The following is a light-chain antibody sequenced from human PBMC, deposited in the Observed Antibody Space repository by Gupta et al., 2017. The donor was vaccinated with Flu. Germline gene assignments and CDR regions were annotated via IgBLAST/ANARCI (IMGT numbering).Light chain of an antibody. Sequence: SLSASVGDSVPITCRASQSISTYLNWYQQKPGTAPKLLGEAASSLQSGGPSRGSGSGSGTDFTLNLRSLQPEDVSTYYCQPSCLPPRKFGQGTKVEI. J-gene: IGKJ1*01. CDR1: QSISTY. V-gene: IGKV1-39*01. CDR3: QPSCLPPRK. CDR2: AAS.